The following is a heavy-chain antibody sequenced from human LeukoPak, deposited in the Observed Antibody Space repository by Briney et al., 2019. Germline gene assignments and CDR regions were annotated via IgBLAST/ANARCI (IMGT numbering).Heavy chain of an antibody. V-gene: IGHV4-59*01. Sequence: SETLSLTCTVSGGSISTYYWSWIRQPPGKELEWIGSIYYSGSTNYNPSLKSRVTISVDTSKNQFSLKLNSVTAADTAVYYCARVRGSGYSEIDFWGQGTLVTVSS. CDR3: ARVRGSGYSEIDF. J-gene: IGHJ4*02. CDR1: GGSISTYY. D-gene: IGHD3-22*01. CDR2: IYYSGST.